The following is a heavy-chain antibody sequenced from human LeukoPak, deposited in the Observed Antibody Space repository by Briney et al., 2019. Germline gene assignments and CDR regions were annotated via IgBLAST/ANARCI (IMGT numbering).Heavy chain of an antibody. J-gene: IGHJ5*02. CDR2: IIPIFGTP. V-gene: IGHV1-69*05. CDR1: GGTFSSYA. Sequence: APVKVSCKASGGTFSSYAISWVRQAPGQGLEWMGRIIPIFGTPNYAQKFQGRVTITTDESTSTAYMELSRLRSEDTAVYYCARGRDWFDPWGQGTLVTVSS. CDR3: ARGRDWFDP.